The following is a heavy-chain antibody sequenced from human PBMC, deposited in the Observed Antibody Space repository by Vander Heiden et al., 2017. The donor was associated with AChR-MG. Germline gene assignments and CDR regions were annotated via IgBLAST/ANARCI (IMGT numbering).Heavy chain of an antibody. CDR1: GGFSTGDSY. CDR3: ARQRPAAGGRYFQA. J-gene: IGHJ1*01. D-gene: IGHD6-13*01. CDR2: TNFNGNT. V-gene: IGHV4-39*01. Sequence: QLQLQESGPGLVKPSETLSLTCTVSGGFSTGDSYCGWIRQAPGQGLEWIGSTNFNGNTYYNPSLKSRVTLSADTAKNQFSLKLTSVTAADTAVYFCARQRPAAGGRYFQAWGQGTLVSVS.